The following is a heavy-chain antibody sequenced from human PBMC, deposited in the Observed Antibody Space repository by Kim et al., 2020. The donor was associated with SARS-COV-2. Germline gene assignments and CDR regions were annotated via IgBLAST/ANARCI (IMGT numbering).Heavy chain of an antibody. CDR2: GST. D-gene: IGHD6-19*01. V-gene: IGHV4-39*07. Sequence: GSTYYNPSLKSRVTISVDTSKNQFSLKLSSVTAADTAVYYCATSVYGMDVWGQGTTVTVSS. CDR3: ATSVYGMDV. J-gene: IGHJ6*02.